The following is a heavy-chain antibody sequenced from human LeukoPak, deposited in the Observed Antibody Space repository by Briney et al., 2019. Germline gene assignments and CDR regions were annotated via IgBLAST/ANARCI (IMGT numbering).Heavy chain of an antibody. V-gene: IGHV3-NL1*01. CDR2: IYSGGST. CDR3: ARVGRDGYNFGFGFAIDY. CDR1: GFTFSSYG. D-gene: IGHD5-24*01. Sequence: GRSLRLSCATSGFTFSSYGMHWVRQAPGKGLEWVAVIYSGGSTYYADSVKGRFTISRDNSKNTLYLQMNSLRAEDTAVYYCARVGRDGYNFGFGFAIDYWGQGTLVTVSS. J-gene: IGHJ4*02.